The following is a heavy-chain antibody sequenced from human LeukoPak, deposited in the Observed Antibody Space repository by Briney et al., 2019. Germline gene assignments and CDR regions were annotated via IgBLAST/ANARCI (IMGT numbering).Heavy chain of an antibody. D-gene: IGHD1-26*01. CDR2: IYHSGST. Sequence: SQTLSLTCTVSGGSISSGGYFWSWIRQPPGKGLEWIGYIYHSGSTYYNPSLKSRVTISVDRSKNQFSLKLSSVTAADTAVYYCSTTTRPTYYYYVDVWGKGTTVTVSS. J-gene: IGHJ6*03. CDR1: GGSISSGGYF. CDR3: STTTRPTYYYYVDV. V-gene: IGHV4-30-2*01.